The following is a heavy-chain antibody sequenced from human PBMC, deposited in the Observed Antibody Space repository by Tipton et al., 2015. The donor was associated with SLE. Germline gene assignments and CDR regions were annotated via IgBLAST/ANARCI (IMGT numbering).Heavy chain of an antibody. CDR2: INHSGST. J-gene: IGHJ4*02. CDR3: ARGRGSSSSGHY. CDR1: GGSISGYY. D-gene: IGHD6-6*01. Sequence: LRLSCTVSGGSISGYYWSWIRQPPGKGLEWIGEINHSGSTNYNPSLKSRVTISVDTSKNQFSLKLSSVTAADTAVYYCARGRGSSSSGHYWGQGTLVTVSS. V-gene: IGHV4-34*01.